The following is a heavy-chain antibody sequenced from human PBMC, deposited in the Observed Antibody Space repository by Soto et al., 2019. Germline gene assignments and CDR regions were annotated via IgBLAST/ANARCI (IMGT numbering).Heavy chain of an antibody. CDR2: IYSGGST. Sequence: PGGSLRLSCAASGFTVSSKYMSWVRQAPGKGLECVSVIYSGGSTYYADSVKGRFTISRDDSKNTLYLQMNSLRAEDTAVYYCARAFYYDSSGYITDYWGQGTLVTVSS. CDR3: ARAFYYDSSGYITDY. V-gene: IGHV3-53*01. CDR1: GFTVSSKY. J-gene: IGHJ4*02. D-gene: IGHD3-22*01.